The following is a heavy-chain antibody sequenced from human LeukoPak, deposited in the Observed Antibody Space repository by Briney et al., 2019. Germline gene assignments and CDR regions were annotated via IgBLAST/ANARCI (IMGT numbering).Heavy chain of an antibody. Sequence: ASVKVSCKVSGYTLTELSMHWVRQAPGKGLEWMGGFDPEDGETIYAQKFQGRVTMTEDTSTDTAYMELSSLRSEDTAVYYCARDETRYSSGWHYYYYYMDVWGKGTTVTVSS. V-gene: IGHV1-24*01. CDR1: GYTLTELS. CDR2: FDPEDGET. D-gene: IGHD6-19*01. CDR3: ARDETRYSSGWHYYYYYMDV. J-gene: IGHJ6*03.